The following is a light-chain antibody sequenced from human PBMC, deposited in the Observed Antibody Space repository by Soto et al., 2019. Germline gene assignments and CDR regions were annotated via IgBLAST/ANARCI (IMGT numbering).Light chain of an antibody. V-gene: IGKV3-11*01. J-gene: IGKJ4*02. CDR3: QQRSNWPLT. Sequence: EIVLTQSPATLSLSPGERATLSCRASQSVSSYLAWYQQKPGQAPRLLIYDASNRATGIPARFSGSGSGTDLPLTISGLEPEDFAVYYCQQRSNWPLTFGGGTKVEIK. CDR2: DAS. CDR1: QSVSSY.